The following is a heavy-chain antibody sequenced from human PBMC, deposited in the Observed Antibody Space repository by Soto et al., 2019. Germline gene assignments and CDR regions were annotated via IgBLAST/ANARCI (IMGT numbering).Heavy chain of an antibody. J-gene: IGHJ3*02. Sequence: QVQLVESGGGLVKPGGSLRLSCAASGFTFSDYYMSWIRQAPGKGLEWVSYISSSGNTIYYTDPVKGRFTISRDNAKNSLYLQMNSLRAEDTAVYYCARDEGDSSWYRLDALDMWGQGTMVTVSS. D-gene: IGHD6-13*01. CDR1: GFTFSDYY. CDR2: ISSSGNTI. CDR3: ARDEGDSSWYRLDALDM. V-gene: IGHV3-11*01.